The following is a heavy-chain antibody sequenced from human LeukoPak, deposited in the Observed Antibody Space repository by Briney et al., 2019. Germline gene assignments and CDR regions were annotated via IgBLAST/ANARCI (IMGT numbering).Heavy chain of an antibody. CDR3: ARDGGRNFDY. CDR1: GFTFSSYW. V-gene: IGHV3-7*01. CDR2: VKQDGSET. Sequence: GGSLRLSCAASGFTFSSYWMGWVRQAPGKGLEWVANVKQDGSETFYVDSVKGRFTISKDNAKNSLYLQMNSLRAEDTAMYYCARDGGRNFDYWGQGTLVTVSS. J-gene: IGHJ4*02.